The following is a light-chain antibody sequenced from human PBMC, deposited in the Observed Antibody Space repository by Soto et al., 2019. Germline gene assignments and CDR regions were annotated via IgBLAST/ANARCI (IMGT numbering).Light chain of an antibody. CDR1: SSDVGSYDL. V-gene: IGLV2-23*02. CDR2: EVS. CDR3: CSYATTTL. Sequence: QFVLTQPASVSGSPGQSITISCTGTSSDVGSYDLVSWYQQHPGNAPKLMIYEVSKRPSGVSDRFSGSKSGNTASLTISGLQADDEADYYCCSYATTTLFGGGTKLTVL. J-gene: IGLJ2*01.